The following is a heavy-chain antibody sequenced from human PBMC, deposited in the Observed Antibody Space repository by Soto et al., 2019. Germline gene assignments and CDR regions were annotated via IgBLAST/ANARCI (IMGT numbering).Heavy chain of an antibody. CDR1: GFAFGSYW. D-gene: IGHD1-1*01. CDR3: LRDQRHWNEFAAQ. J-gene: IGHJ4*02. Sequence: VQLVESGGGLVQPGGSLRLSCAASGFAFGSYWMHWVRQAPGKGLVWVSRISQDGAIATQADSVKGRFTISRDNAKKRLFLQMNSLRADDTAVYYCLRDQRHWNEFAAQWGQGPLVNVPS. CDR2: ISQDGAIA. V-gene: IGHV3-74*01.